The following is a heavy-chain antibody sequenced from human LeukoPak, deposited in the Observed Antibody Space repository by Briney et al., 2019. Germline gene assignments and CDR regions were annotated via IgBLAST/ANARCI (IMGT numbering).Heavy chain of an antibody. J-gene: IGHJ6*03. D-gene: IGHD3-3*01. V-gene: IGHV3-23*01. CDR1: GFTFSSYA. CDR3: ASYYDFWSGYFDYYYMDV. Sequence: GGSLRLSCAASGFTFSSYAMSWVRQAPGKGLEWVSAISGSGGSTYYADSVKGRFTISRDNSKNTLYLQMNSLRAEDTAVYYCASYYDFWSGYFDYYYMDVWGKGTTVTVSS. CDR2: ISGSGGST.